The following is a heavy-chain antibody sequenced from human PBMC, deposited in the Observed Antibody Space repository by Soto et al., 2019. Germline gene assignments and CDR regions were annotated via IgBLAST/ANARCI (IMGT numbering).Heavy chain of an antibody. D-gene: IGHD2-2*01. CDR2: IGVDGGST. V-gene: IGHV3-23*01. J-gene: IGHJ3*02. CDR1: GFTFSNYA. Sequence: GGSLRLYCAASGFTFSNYAMSWVRQAPGKGLEWVSAIGVDGGSTYYADSVKGRFTISRDNSKSTLYLQMDSLGTEDTAVYYCVKDRCSTTSCYASDTFDIWGQGTMVTVSS. CDR3: VKDRCSTTSCYASDTFDI.